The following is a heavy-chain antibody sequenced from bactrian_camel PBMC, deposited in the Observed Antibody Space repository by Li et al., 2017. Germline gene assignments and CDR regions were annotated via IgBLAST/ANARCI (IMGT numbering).Heavy chain of an antibody. D-gene: IGHD3*01. CDR2: IDSEGRTT. CDR3: APDPRGSAY. Sequence: VQLVESGGGLVQPGGSLRLSCAATGFNFRSYPMSWVRQAPGQGLEWIAAIDSEGRTTYRDSVEGRFTISLDNAKTTLYLQMNSLKIEDTAVYYCAPDPRGSAYWGQGTQVTVS. CDR1: GFNFRSYP. V-gene: IGHV3S31*01. J-gene: IGHJ4*01.